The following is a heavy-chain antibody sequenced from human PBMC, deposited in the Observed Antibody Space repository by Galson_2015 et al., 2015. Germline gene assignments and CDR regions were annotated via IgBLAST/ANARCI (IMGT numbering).Heavy chain of an antibody. J-gene: IGHJ6*03. V-gene: IGHV1-69*13. Sequence: SVKVSCKASGGTFSSYAISWVRQAPGQGLEWMGGIIPIFGTPNYAQKFQGRVTITADESTSTAYMELSSLRSEDTAVYYCARGSFGVVTNFYYYYYMGVWGKGTTVTVSS. CDR2: IIPIFGTP. CDR3: ARGSFGVVTNFYYYYYMGV. CDR1: GGTFSSYA. D-gene: IGHD3-3*01.